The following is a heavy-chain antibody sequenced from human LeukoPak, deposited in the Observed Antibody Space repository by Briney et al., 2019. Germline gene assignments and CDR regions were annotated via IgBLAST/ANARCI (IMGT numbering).Heavy chain of an antibody. CDR3: ARREGGWYLDY. V-gene: IGHV5-51*01. J-gene: IGHJ4*02. Sequence: GESVKISCQGSGYTFANYWIGWVRQTPGQGLEWMGIIYPGVCDARYTPYFQGQVTITADKSTSTAYLERSSLKSSDTAVYYCARREGGWYLDYWGQGTLVTVSS. CDR1: GYTFANYW. D-gene: IGHD6-19*01. CDR2: IYPGVCDA.